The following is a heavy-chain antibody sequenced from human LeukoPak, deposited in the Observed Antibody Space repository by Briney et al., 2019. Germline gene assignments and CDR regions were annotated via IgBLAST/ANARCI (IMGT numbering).Heavy chain of an antibody. J-gene: IGHJ5*02. Sequence: SQTLSLTCTVSGGSISSGGYYWSWIRQHPGKGLEWIGYIYYNGSTYYNPSLKSRVTISVDTSKNQLSLKLSSVTAADTAVYYCARSDGSTLDPWGQGPLVTVSS. CDR2: IYYNGST. V-gene: IGHV4-31*03. CDR1: GGSISSGGYY. CDR3: ARSDGSTLDP. D-gene: IGHD2-2*01.